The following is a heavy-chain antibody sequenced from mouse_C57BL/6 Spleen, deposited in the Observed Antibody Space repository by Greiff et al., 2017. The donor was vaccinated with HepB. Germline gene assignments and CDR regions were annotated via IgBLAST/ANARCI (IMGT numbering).Heavy chain of an antibody. Sequence: EVQLQQSGPELVKPGASVKISCKASGYSFTGYYMNWVKQSPEKSLEWIGEISPSTGGTTYNQKFKAKATLTVDKSSSTAYMQLKSLTSEDSAVYYCARNPIFYYAMDYWGQGTSVTVSS. CDR2: ISPSTGGT. CDR3: ARNPIFYYAMDY. V-gene: IGHV1-42*01. CDR1: GYSFTGYY. J-gene: IGHJ4*01. D-gene: IGHD6-5*01.